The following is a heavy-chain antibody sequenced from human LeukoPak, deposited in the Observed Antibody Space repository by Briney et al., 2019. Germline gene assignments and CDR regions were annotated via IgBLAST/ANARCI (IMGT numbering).Heavy chain of an antibody. CDR3: ATIHPGDY. CDR1: GGSFSGYY. Sequence: PSETLSLTCAVYGGSFSGYYWSWIRQPPGKGLEWIGEINHSGSTNYNPSLKSRVTISLDTSKSQFSLRLSSVTAADTAVYYCATIHPGDYWGQGILVTVSS. V-gene: IGHV4-34*01. CDR2: INHSGST. J-gene: IGHJ4*02.